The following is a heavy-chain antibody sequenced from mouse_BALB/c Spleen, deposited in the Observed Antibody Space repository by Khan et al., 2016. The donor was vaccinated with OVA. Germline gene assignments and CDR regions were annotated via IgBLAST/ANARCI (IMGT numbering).Heavy chain of an antibody. CDR1: GYTFTNYW. CDR2: IYPSDSYT. Sequence: QVQLQQPGAELVRPGASVNLSCKASGYTFTNYWINWVKQRPGQGLEWIGNIYPSDSYTNYNQNFKGKATLTVDKSSSTAYMRLSSPTSEDSAFYFCTGGDPGNFDYWGHGTTLTVSS. J-gene: IGHJ2*01. V-gene: IGHV1-69*02. CDR3: TGGDPGNFDY. D-gene: IGHD2-13*01.